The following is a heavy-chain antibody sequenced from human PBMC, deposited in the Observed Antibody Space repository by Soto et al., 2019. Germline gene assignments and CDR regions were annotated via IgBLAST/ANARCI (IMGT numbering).Heavy chain of an antibody. D-gene: IGHD3-10*01. Sequence: HSETLSLTCTVSSGSISSSSYYWGWIRQPPGKGLEWIGSIYYSGSTYYNPSLKSRVTISVDTSKNQFSLKPSSVTAADTAVYYCARHAYMVRGVIIASGFDYWGQGTLVTVSS. CDR1: SGSISSSSYY. CDR2: IYYSGST. J-gene: IGHJ4*02. CDR3: ARHAYMVRGVIIASGFDY. V-gene: IGHV4-39*01.